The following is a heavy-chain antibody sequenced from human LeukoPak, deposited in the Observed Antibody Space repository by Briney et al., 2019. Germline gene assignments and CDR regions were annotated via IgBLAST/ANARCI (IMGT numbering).Heavy chain of an antibody. CDR1: VGSISSSSYY. CDR2: IYYTGNT. V-gene: IGHV4-39*01. J-gene: IGHJ6*03. Sequence: SETLSLTCTVSVGSISSSSYYWGWIRQPPGKGLEWIGNIYYTGNTYYNPSLKSRVTISVDTSKNQFSLKLNPVTAADTAVYYCARRSSYYYYMDVWGKGTTVTVSS. CDR3: ARRSSYYYYMDV.